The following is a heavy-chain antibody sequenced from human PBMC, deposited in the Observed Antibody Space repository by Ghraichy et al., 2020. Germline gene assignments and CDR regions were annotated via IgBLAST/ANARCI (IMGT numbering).Heavy chain of an antibody. V-gene: IGHV3-30*02. CDR1: GLTFSSYG. CDR3: AKAQDYGDFNYYYAMDV. Sequence: GGSLRLSCAASGLTFSSYGMHWVRQAPGKGLEWVTFIRYDGNNKYYSDSVKGRFTISRDNSKNTLYLQMTSLRAEDTAVYYCAKAQDYGDFNYYYAMDVWGQGTTVTVSS. D-gene: IGHD4-17*01. CDR2: IRYDGNNK. J-gene: IGHJ6*02.